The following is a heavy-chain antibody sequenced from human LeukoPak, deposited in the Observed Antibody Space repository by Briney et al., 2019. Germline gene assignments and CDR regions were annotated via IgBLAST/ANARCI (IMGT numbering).Heavy chain of an antibody. J-gene: IGHJ3*02. D-gene: IGHD3-3*01. CDR1: GFTFSSYG. Sequence: GGSLRLSCAASGFTFSSYGMHWVRQAPGKGLEWVAVMSNDGSIKKYANSVKGRFTTSRDNSKNTLFLQMDSLRAEDTALYYCARELTIFGVIIQRYDTFDIWGQGTMVTVSS. V-gene: IGHV3-30*19. CDR2: MSNDGSIK. CDR3: ARELTIFGVIIQRYDTFDI.